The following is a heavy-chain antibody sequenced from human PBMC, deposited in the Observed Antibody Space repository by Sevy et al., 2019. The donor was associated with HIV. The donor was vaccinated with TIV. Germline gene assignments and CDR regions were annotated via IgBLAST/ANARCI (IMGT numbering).Heavy chain of an antibody. CDR2: ISYDGSNK. V-gene: IGHV3-30*18. D-gene: IGHD2-8*01. Sequence: GGSLRLSCAASGFTFSSYGMHWVRQAPGKGLEWEAVISYDGSNKYYADSVKGRFTISRDNSKNTLYLQMNSLRAEDTAVYYCAKSYDYYYYGMDVWGQGTTVTVSS. CDR1: GFTFSSYG. J-gene: IGHJ6*02. CDR3: AKSYDYYYYGMDV.